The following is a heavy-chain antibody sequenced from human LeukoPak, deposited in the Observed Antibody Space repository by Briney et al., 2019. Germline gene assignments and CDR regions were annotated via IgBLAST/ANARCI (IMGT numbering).Heavy chain of an antibody. J-gene: IGHJ4*02. CDR1: GFTFSSYA. D-gene: IGHD3-10*01. CDR2: ISYDGSNK. CDR3: ARGGGSYYGSVSYHQYFDY. Sequence: GGSLRLSCAASGFTFSSYAMHWVRQAPGKGLEWVAVISYDGSNKYYADSVKGRFTISRDNSKNTLYLQMNSLRAEDTAVYYCARGGGSYYGSVSYHQYFDYWGQGTLVTVSS. V-gene: IGHV3-30-3*01.